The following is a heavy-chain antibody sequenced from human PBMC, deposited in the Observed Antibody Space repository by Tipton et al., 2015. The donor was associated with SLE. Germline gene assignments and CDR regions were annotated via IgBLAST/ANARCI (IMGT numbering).Heavy chain of an antibody. CDR2: IFYSGST. V-gene: IGHV4-59*01. D-gene: IGHD2-2*01. CDR1: GGSISNYY. CDR3: TRERYCMGASCYAPDY. J-gene: IGHJ4*02. Sequence: TLSLTCTVSGGSISNYYWNWIRQPPGKGLEWIGYIFYSGSTNYNPSLKSQITITVDTSKNQFSLKLKSMTAADSAVYYCTRERYCMGASCYAPDYWGQRPLNPIST.